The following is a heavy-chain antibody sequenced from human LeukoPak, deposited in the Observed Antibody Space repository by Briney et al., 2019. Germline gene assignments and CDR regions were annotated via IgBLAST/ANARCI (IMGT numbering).Heavy chain of an antibody. D-gene: IGHD3-10*01. J-gene: IGHJ4*02. CDR3: TRVGVLLWFGEIRPDFDY. V-gene: IGHV3-49*04. CDR2: IRSKAYGRTT. CDR1: GFTFGDYA. Sequence: GGSLRLSCTASGFTFGDYAMSWVRQAPGKGLEWVGFIRSKAYGRTTEYAASVKGRFTISRDDSKSIAYLQMNSLKTEDTAVYYCTRVGVLLWFGEIRPDFDYWGQGTLVTVSS.